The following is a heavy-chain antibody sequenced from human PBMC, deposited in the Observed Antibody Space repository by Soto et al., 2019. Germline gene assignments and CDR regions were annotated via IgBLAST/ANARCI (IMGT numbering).Heavy chain of an antibody. Sequence: ASVKVSCKASGYTFTGYYMHWVRQAPGQGLEWMGLINPSGGSTTYAQKFQGRVTMTRDTSTSTVYMELSSLRSEDTAVYYCARDKVDNYYYDSTGYKDYWGQGTLVTVSS. D-gene: IGHD3-22*01. J-gene: IGHJ4*02. CDR1: GYTFTGYY. CDR2: INPSGGST. CDR3: ARDKVDNYYYDSTGYKDY. V-gene: IGHV1-46*01.